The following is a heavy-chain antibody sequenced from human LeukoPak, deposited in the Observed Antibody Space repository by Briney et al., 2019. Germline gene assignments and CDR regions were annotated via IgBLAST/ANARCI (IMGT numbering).Heavy chain of an antibody. CDR3: AREALNDYGDNWFDP. CDR2: VYYNGYT. D-gene: IGHD4-17*01. Sequence: PSETLSLTCAVSGYSISSGYYWGWIRQPPGKGLEWIGSVYYNGYTYYNPSLKGRVTISVDTSKNQFSLKLSSVTAADTAVYYCAREALNDYGDNWFDPWGQGTLVTVSS. J-gene: IGHJ5*02. CDR1: GYSISSGYY. V-gene: IGHV4-38-2*02.